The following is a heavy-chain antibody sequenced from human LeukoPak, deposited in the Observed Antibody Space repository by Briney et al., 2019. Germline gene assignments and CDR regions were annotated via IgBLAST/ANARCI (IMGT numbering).Heavy chain of an antibody. CDR3: ARGVAADPHCSGGSCYSGSWFDP. CDR1: GGSISSYY. J-gene: IGHJ5*02. Sequence: SETLSLTCTVSGGSISSYYWSWIRQPPGKGLEWIGYIYYSGSTNYNPSLKSRVTISVDTSKNQFSLKLSSVTAADTAVYYCARGVAADPHCSGGSCYSGSWFDPWGQGTPVTVSS. D-gene: IGHD2-15*01. V-gene: IGHV4-59*01. CDR2: IYYSGST.